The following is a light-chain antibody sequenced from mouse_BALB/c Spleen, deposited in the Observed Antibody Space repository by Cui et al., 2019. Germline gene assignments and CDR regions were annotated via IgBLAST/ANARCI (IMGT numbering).Light chain of an antibody. Sequence: DIQMTQPPSSLSASVGRKVNITCKASEDIDKYRAWYQHKPGKGPRLLIHYTSTLKPGIPSRFSESGSGRDYSFSISNLEPEDIATYYCLQYGNLWTFGGGTKLEIK. CDR2: YTS. CDR1: EDIDKY. CDR3: LQYGNLWT. J-gene: IGKJ1*01. V-gene: IGKV19-93*01.